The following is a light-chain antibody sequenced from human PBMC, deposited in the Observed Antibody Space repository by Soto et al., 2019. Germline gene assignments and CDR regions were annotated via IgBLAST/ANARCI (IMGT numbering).Light chain of an antibody. CDR3: GTWDISLDTVV. J-gene: IGLJ2*01. CDR2: DNY. V-gene: IGLV1-51*01. CDR1: SSNIGGNY. Sequence: QSVLTQPPSVSAAPGQKVTISCSGSSSNIGGNYVSWYQVLPPAAPKHLIYDNYKRHSGIPDRCSGSKSGTSATLGITDRQTGDEADYYCGTWDISLDTVVFGGGTKLTVL.